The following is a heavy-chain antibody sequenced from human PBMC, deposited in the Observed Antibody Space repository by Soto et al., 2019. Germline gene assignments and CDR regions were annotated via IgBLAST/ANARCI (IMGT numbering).Heavy chain of an antibody. CDR1: GYTFTSYA. J-gene: IGHJ4*02. CDR2: INAGNGNT. CDR3: AGSIVVVTAIDY. V-gene: IGHV1-3*01. D-gene: IGHD2-21*02. Sequence: ASVKVSFKASGYTFTSYAMHWVRQAPGQRLEWMGWINAGNGNTKYSQKFQGRVTITRDTSASTAYMELSSLRSEDTAVYYCAGSIVVVTAIDYWGQGTLVTVSS.